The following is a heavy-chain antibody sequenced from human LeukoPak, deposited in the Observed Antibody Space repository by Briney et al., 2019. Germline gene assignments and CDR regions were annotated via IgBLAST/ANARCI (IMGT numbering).Heavy chain of an antibody. D-gene: IGHD3-9*01. V-gene: IGHV3-23*01. J-gene: IGHJ5*02. CDR2: ISGSGGST. Sequence: LSGGSLRLSCAASGFTFSSYATSWVRQAPGKGLEWVSAISGSGGSTYYADSVKGRFTISRDNSKNTLYLQMNSLRAGDTAVYYCAKDGAHYDILTGYSDWFDPWGQGTLVTVSS. CDR1: GFTFSSYA. CDR3: AKDGAHYDILTGYSDWFDP.